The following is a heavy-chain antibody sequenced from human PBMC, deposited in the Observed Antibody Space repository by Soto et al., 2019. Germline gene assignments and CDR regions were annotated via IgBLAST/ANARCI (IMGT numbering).Heavy chain of an antibody. D-gene: IGHD1-1*01. J-gene: IGHJ4*02. Sequence: GGSLRLSCAASGFTFSNYAMSWVRQAPGKGLEWVSAISSSGDSPYYADSVKGRFTVSRGNSKNTLYLQMNSLRVEDTAIYYFARNTIPPPHYCGPGTLVTVSS. CDR3: ARNTIPPPHY. CDR2: ISSSGDSP. V-gene: IGHV3-23*01. CDR1: GFTFSNYA.